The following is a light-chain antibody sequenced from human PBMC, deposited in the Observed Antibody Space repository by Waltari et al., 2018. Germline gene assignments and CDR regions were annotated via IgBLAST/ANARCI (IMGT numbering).Light chain of an antibody. CDR2: AAS. CDR1: QGIRDY. V-gene: IGKV1-9*01. CDR3: QQLNSYPLT. Sequence: DIQLTQSPSFLSASVGDSVTITCRASQGIRDYLAWFQQKAGKAPKLLIYAASTLQSGVPSRFSGSGSGTEFTLTISSLQPEDFATYYCQQLNSYPLTFGGGTKVEIK. J-gene: IGKJ4*01.